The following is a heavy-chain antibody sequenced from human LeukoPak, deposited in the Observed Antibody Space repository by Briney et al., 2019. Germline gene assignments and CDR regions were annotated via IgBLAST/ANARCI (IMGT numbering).Heavy chain of an antibody. CDR1: AGAISSSY. D-gene: IGHD4-11*01. J-gene: IGHJ4*02. CDR3: ARQGPLTTAVTTRTNPFDY. Sequence: SETLSLTCTVSAGAISSSYWSWIRQPPGKGLEWIGYIYYSGSTNYNPSLKSRVTISVDTSKNQFSLKLNSVTAADTAVYYCARQGPLTTAVTTRTNPFDYWGQGTLVTVSS. V-gene: IGHV4-59*08. CDR2: IYYSGST.